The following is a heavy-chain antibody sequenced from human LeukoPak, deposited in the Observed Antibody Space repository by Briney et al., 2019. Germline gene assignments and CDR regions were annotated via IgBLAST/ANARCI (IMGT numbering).Heavy chain of an antibody. V-gene: IGHV3-23*01. D-gene: IGHD3-10*01. CDR1: GFTFSSYA. J-gene: IGHJ4*02. CDR3: ARDGSGYEY. CDR2: FSGSGGST. Sequence: GGSLRLSCAASGFTFSSYAMSWVRQAPGKGLECISGFSGSGGSTYYADSVKGRFTISRDNSKNTLYLQMNSLRVEDTAVYYCARDGSGYEYWGQGTLVTVSS.